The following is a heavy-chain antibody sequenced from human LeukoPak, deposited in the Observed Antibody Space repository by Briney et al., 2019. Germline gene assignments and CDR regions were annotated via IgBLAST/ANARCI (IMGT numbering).Heavy chain of an antibody. J-gene: IGHJ4*02. CDR1: GGTFSSYA. D-gene: IGHD6-25*01. Sequence: ASVNVSCKASGGTFSSYAISWVRQAPGQGLEWMGGIIPIFGTANYAQKFQGRVTITADESTSTAYMELSSLRSEDTAVYYCARGPREGSGGYTQTSYFAYWAQGPLFTVS. CDR2: IIPIFGTA. V-gene: IGHV1-69*13. CDR3: ARGPREGSGGYTQTSYFAY.